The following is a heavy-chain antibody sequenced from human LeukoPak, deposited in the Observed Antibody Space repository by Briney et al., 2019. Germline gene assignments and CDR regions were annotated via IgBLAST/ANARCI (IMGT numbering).Heavy chain of an antibody. CDR2: IKQDGSKK. J-gene: IGHJ4*02. CDR3: ARGVGDNGILGY. V-gene: IGHV3-7*01. D-gene: IGHD2-15*01. Sequence: GGSLRLSCAASGFTFSSYWMTWVRQAPGKGLEWVANIKQDGSKKDYVDSVKGRFTIFRDNAEDSLYLQMNSLRAEVTAVYYCARGVGDNGILGYWGRGTLVAVSS. CDR1: GFTFSSYW.